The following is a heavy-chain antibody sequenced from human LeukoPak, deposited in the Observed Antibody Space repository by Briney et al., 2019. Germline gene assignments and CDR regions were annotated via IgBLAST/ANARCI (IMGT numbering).Heavy chain of an antibody. Sequence: EASVKVSCKASGGTFSSYAISWVRQAPGQGLEWMGGIIPIFGTANYAQKFQARVTMTTDTSTSTAYMELRSLRSDDTAVYYCARESHVSREDSWGQGTLVTVSS. D-gene: IGHD1-26*01. CDR3: ARESHVSREDS. J-gene: IGHJ4*02. CDR1: GGTFSSYA. CDR2: IIPIFGTA. V-gene: IGHV1-69*05.